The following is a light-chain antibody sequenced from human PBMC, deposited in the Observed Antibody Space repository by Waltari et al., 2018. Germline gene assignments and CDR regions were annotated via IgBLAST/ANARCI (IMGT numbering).Light chain of an antibody. CDR1: QTLFYSSNNKKY. J-gene: IGKJ1*01. CDR2: WAS. CDR3: QQYYTTPT. Sequence: DIVMTQSPDSLAVSLGERATINCKSSQTLFYSSNNKKYLAWYHLKPGQPPKLLIFWASTRESGVPDRFSGSGSATDFTLTIDTLQAEDVAVYYCQQYYTTPTFGQGTKVEIK. V-gene: IGKV4-1*01.